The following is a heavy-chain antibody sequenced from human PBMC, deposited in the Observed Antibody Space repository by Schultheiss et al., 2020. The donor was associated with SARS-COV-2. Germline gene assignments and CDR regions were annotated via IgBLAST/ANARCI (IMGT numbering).Heavy chain of an antibody. CDR1: GYTFTGYY. Sequence: ASVKVSCKASGYTFTGYYMHWVRQATGQGLEWMGWMNPNSGNTGYAQKFQGRVTMTRNTSISTAYMELSSLRSEDTAVYYCARLGMLRVTMVRGVQDYWGQGTLVTVSS. J-gene: IGHJ4*02. CDR3: ARLGMLRVTMVRGVQDY. V-gene: IGHV1-8*02. D-gene: IGHD3-10*01. CDR2: MNPNSGNT.